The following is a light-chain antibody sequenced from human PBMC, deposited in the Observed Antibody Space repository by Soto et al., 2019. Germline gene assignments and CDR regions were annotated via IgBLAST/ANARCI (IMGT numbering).Light chain of an antibody. J-gene: IGKJ5*01. V-gene: IGKV3-11*01. CDR1: QRVSSY. CDR3: QQRSNWPPFT. CDR2: DAS. Sequence: EIVLTQSPATLSLSPGERATLSCRASQRVSSYLAWYQQKPGQAPSLLIYDASNRATGIPARFRGSVSGTDYTLTISSLEPEDFAVYYCQQRSNWPPFTFGQGTRLEIK.